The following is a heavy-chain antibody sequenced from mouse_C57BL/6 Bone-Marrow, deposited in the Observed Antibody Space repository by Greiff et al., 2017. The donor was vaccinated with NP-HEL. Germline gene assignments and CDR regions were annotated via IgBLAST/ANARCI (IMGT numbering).Heavy chain of an antibody. Sequence: EVQLQQSGPELVKPGASVKISCKASGYSFTDYNMNWVKQSNGKSLEWIGVINPNYGTTSYNQKFKGKATLTVDQSSSTSYMQLNSLTSEDSAVYYCARWDYYDSPYYVDYWGQGTTLTVSS. D-gene: IGHD1-1*01. CDR1: GYSFTDYN. J-gene: IGHJ2*01. CDR2: INPNYGTT. CDR3: ARWDYYDSPYYVDY. V-gene: IGHV1-39*01.